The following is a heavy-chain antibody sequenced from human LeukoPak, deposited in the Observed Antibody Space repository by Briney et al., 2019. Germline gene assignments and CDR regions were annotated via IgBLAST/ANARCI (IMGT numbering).Heavy chain of an antibody. CDR1: GFTVSSNY. Sequence: GGSLRLSCAASGFTVSSNYMSWVRQAPGKGLEWVSVIYSGGSTYYADSVKGRFTISRDNSKNTLYLQMNSLRAEDTAVYYCARGSSGWWGADETSSTWGAFDIWGQGTMVTVSS. D-gene: IGHD6-19*01. CDR3: ARGSSGWWGADETSSTWGAFDI. J-gene: IGHJ3*02. CDR2: IYSGGST. V-gene: IGHV3-66*01.